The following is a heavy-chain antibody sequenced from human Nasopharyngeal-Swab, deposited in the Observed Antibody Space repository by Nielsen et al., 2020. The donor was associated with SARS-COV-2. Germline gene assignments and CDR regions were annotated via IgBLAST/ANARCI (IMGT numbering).Heavy chain of an antibody. D-gene: IGHD2-21*02. CDR1: GFPFSNHY. Sequence: GESLKISCAASGFPFSNHYMTWVRQPPGKGLEWVANIRQDAREQFYVDSVKGRFTISRDNAKNSVFLQMNSLRSEDTAGYYCARESVVTGMDDAPDIWGRGTMVTVSS. CDR2: IRQDAREQ. J-gene: IGHJ3*02. CDR3: ARESVVTGMDDAPDI. V-gene: IGHV3-7*04.